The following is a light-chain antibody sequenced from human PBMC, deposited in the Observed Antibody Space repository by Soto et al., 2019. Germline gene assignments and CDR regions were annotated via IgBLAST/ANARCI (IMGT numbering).Light chain of an antibody. CDR3: QQYNNWPRT. CDR2: GAS. CDR1: QSVSDY. Sequence: IVSTQSPATLSLSPGERAPLSCRASQSVSDYLAWYQQKPGQPPRLLIYGASTRATGIPARFSGSGSGTEFTLTISSLQSEDFAVYYCQQYNNWPRTFGQGTKVDI. J-gene: IGKJ1*01. V-gene: IGKV3-15*01.